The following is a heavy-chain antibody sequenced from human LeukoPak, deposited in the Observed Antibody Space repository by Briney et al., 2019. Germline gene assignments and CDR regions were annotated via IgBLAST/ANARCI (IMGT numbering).Heavy chain of an antibody. Sequence: PGGSLRLSCTASGFTFSTYAMGWVRQAPGKGLEWVSAVGVSGTSTYYADSVKGRFTISRDNSKNTLYLQMNSLRAEDTAVYYCAKGSNTLPLYYFDYWGQGALVTVSS. J-gene: IGHJ4*02. V-gene: IGHV3-23*01. CDR3: AKGSNTLPLYYFDY. D-gene: IGHD2-15*01. CDR2: VGVSGTST. CDR1: GFTFSTYA.